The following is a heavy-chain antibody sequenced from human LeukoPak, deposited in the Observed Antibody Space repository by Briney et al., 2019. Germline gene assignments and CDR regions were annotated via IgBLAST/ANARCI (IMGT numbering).Heavy chain of an antibody. Sequence: SETLSLTCAVHGGSFSGYYWSWIRQPPGKGLEWIGEINHSGSTNYNPSLKSRVTISVDTSKNQFSLKLSSVTAADTAVYYCARGRRWLPNRGAFDIWGQGTMVTVSS. V-gene: IGHV4-34*01. D-gene: IGHD5-24*01. CDR1: GGSFSGYY. CDR2: INHSGST. CDR3: ARGRRWLPNRGAFDI. J-gene: IGHJ3*02.